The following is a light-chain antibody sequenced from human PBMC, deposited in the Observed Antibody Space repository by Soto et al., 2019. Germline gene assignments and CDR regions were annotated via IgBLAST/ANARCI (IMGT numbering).Light chain of an antibody. V-gene: IGLV2-14*01. CDR3: SSYTSSSPYV. Sequence: QSVLTHPSSVSGSPGQSITISCPGTSSDVGGYNYVSWYQQHPGKAPKLMIYDVSNRPSGVSNRFSGSKSGNTASLTISGLQAEDEADYYCSSYTSSSPYVFGTRTMVTVL. CDR1: SSDVGGYNY. J-gene: IGLJ1*01. CDR2: DVS.